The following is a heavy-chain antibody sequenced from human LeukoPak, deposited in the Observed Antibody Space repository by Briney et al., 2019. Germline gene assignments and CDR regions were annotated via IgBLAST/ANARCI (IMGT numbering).Heavy chain of an antibody. V-gene: IGHV3-30*04. J-gene: IGHJ3*01. Sequence: GGSLRLSCAASGFTFSSYAMHWVRQAPGKGLEWVAVISYDGSNKYYADSVKGRFTISRDNAKNSLYLQMNSLTTEDTAVYYCARDRRVGGWGGAFDLWGQGTTVTVSS. CDR3: ARDRRVGGWGGAFDL. CDR1: GFTFSSYA. D-gene: IGHD2-21*01. CDR2: ISYDGSNK.